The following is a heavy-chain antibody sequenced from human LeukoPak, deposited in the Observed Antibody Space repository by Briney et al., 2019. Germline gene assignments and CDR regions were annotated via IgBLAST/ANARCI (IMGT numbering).Heavy chain of an antibody. Sequence: ASVNVSCKASGFTFTGYYIHWVRQAPGQGLEWMGWINPISGGANYAQKFQGWVTMTRDTSVSTAYMELGRLKSDDTATYYCARAPTGSANWFDPWGQGTQVTVSS. D-gene: IGHD3-10*01. V-gene: IGHV1-2*04. CDR1: GFTFTGYY. CDR2: INPISGGA. J-gene: IGHJ5*02. CDR3: ARAPTGSANWFDP.